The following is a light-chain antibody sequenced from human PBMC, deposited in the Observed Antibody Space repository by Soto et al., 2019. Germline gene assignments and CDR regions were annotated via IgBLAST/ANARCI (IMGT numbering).Light chain of an antibody. CDR3: QQLTSYTWT. J-gene: IGKJ1*01. CDR2: AAS. V-gene: IGKV1-9*01. CDR1: QGISSY. Sequence: DIQLTQSPSFLSASVGDRVTITCRASQGISSYLAWYQQKPGKAPKLLIYAASTLQSGVPSRFSGSGSGTEFTLTISSLQTEDCATYYCQQLTSYTWTFGQGTKVEIK.